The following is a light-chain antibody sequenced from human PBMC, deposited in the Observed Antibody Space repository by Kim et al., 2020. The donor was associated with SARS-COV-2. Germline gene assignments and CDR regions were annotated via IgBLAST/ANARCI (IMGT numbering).Light chain of an antibody. CDR3: AAWDDSLSGPV. CDR1: SPNIGSNY. J-gene: IGLJ3*02. Sequence: VLTQPPSASGTPGERVTISRSGSSPNIGSNYVYWYQQLQGTAPKLLIYRNNQRLSGVPDRFSGSKSGSSASLSISGLRSEDGADYYCAAWDDSLSGPVFCGGTQLTVL. V-gene: IGLV1-47*01. CDR2: RNN.